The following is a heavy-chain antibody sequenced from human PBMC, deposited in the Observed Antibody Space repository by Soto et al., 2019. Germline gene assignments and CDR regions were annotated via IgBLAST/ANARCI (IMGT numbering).Heavy chain of an antibody. J-gene: IGHJ4*02. CDR3: ARASTTVTTLDY. D-gene: IGHD4-17*01. Sequence: QLQLQESGSGLVKPSQTLSLTCAVSGGSISSGGYSWSWIRQPPGKGLEWIGYIYHSGSTYYNPPLKCRVTISVDRSKSQFSLKLSSVTAADTAVYYCARASTTVTTLDYWGQGTLVTVSS. V-gene: IGHV4-30-2*01. CDR2: IYHSGST. CDR1: GGSISSGGYS.